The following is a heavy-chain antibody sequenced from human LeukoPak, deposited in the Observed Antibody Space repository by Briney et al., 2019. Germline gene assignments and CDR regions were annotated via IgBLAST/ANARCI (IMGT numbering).Heavy chain of an antibody. V-gene: IGHV3-30*02. CDR3: AKGIGYGGMDV. CDR2: IWYDGSNK. J-gene: IGHJ6*02. D-gene: IGHD5-12*01. Sequence: PGGSLRLSCAASGFTFSSYGMHWVRQAPGKGLEWVAVIWYDGSNKYYADSVKGRFTISRDNSKNTVLLQMNSLRVEDTAVYYCAKGIGYGGMDVWGQGTTLIVSS. CDR1: GFTFSSYG.